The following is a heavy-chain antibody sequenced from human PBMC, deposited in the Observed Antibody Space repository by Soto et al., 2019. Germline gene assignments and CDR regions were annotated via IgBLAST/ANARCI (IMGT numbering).Heavy chain of an antibody. Sequence: QVQLVQSGAEVKKPGSSVKVSCKASGGTFSRYAISWVRQAPGQGLEWMGGIIPIFGTANYAQKFQGRVTITADESPSTADIDLSSLGSEDTAVYYCARPDIVLVPAATYYYGMDVWGQGTTGTVSS. D-gene: IGHD2-2*01. CDR2: IIPIFGTA. CDR1: GGTFSRYA. V-gene: IGHV1-69*12. CDR3: ARPDIVLVPAATYYYGMDV. J-gene: IGHJ6*02.